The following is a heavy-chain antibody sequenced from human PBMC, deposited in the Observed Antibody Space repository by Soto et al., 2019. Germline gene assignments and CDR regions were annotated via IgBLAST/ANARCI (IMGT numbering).Heavy chain of an antibody. CDR1: GFTLGDYG. CDR2: IRSKSYGKTT. J-gene: IGHJ2*01. CDR3: TRERWYYGDPKWYFDL. Sequence: GGSLRLSCSTSGFTLGDYGMTWFRQAPGKGLEWVGLIRSKSYGKTTEYAASATDRFTISRDDSKRIAYLQMNSLKADGTAVYYCTRERWYYGDPKWYFDLWGRGTLVTVSS. V-gene: IGHV3-49*03. D-gene: IGHD4-17*01.